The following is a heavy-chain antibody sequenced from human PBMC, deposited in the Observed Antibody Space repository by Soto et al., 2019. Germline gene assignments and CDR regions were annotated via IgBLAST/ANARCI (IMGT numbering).Heavy chain of an antibody. Sequence: GSLRLSCAASGFTFSSYDMHWVRQATGKGLEWVSAIGTAGDTYYPGSVKGRFTISRENAKNSLYLQMNSLRAGDTAVYYCARGKMNYYDSSGYWGAFDIWGQGTMVTVSS. CDR1: GFTFSSYD. V-gene: IGHV3-13*01. CDR2: IGTAGDT. D-gene: IGHD3-22*01. J-gene: IGHJ3*02. CDR3: ARGKMNYYDSSGYWGAFDI.